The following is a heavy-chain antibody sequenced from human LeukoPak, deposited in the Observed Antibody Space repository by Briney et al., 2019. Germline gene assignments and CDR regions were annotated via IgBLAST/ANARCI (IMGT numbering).Heavy chain of an antibody. CDR3: AREGYYYDSSGYYYGVFDY. D-gene: IGHD3-22*01. CDR1: GGSISSSNYY. CDR2: IYYSGRT. V-gene: IGHV4-39*02. J-gene: IGHJ4*02. Sequence: PSETLSLTCTVSGGSISSSNYYWGWIRQPPGKGLEWIGSIYYSGRTYYNPSLKSRVTISVDTSKNQFSLKLSSVTAADTAVYYCAREGYYYDSSGYYYGVFDYWGQGTLVTVSS.